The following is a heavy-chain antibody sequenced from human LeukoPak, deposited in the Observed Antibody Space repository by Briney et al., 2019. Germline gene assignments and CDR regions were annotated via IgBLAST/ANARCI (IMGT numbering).Heavy chain of an antibody. V-gene: IGHV4-31*03. CDR3: ARVRGYSSGSAFDI. D-gene: IGHD6-19*01. CDR1: GGSISSGGYY. J-gene: IGHJ3*02. CDR2: IYYSGST. Sequence: SETLSLTCTVSGGSISSGGYYWSWIRQHPGKGLEWIGYIYYSGSTYYNPSLKSRVTISVDTSKNQFSLKLSSVTAADTAVYYCARVRGYSSGSAFDIWGQGTMVTVSS.